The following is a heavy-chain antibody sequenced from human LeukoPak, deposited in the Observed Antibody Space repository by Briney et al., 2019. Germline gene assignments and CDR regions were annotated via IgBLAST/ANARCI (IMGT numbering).Heavy chain of an antibody. J-gene: IGHJ4*02. Sequence: ASVKVSCKASGYTFIGYYMHCVRQAPGQGLEWMGWINPNSGGTNYAQKFQGRVTMTRDTSISTAYMELSRLRSDDTAVYYCASEMGAHRPFDYWGQGTLVTVSS. V-gene: IGHV1-2*02. D-gene: IGHD3-16*01. CDR1: GYTFIGYY. CDR2: INPNSGGT. CDR3: ASEMGAHRPFDY.